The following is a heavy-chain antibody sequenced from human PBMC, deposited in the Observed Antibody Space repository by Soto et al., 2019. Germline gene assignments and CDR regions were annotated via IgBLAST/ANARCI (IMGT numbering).Heavy chain of an antibody. V-gene: IGHV1-46*01. D-gene: IGHD3-10*01. J-gene: IGHJ6*02. CDR2: INPSGGST. CDR1: GYTFTSYY. CDR3: ARDWPYYYGSGKSGMDV. Sequence: ASVKVSCKASGYTFTSYYMHWVRQAPGQGLEWMGIINPSGGSTSYAQKFQGRVTMTRDTSTSTVYMELSSLRSEDTAVYCCARDWPYYYGSGKSGMDVWGQGTTVTVSS.